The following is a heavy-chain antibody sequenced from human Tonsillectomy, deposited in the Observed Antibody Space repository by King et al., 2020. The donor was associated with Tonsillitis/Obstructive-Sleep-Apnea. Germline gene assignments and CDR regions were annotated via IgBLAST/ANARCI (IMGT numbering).Heavy chain of an antibody. J-gene: IGHJ4*02. CDR3: ARGGHDILTAFDY. Sequence: VQLVESGGGVVQPGRSLRLSCAASGFTFNNYAMHWVRQAPGKGLEWVAIISYDGGNKYYADSVKGRFTIFRDNSKNTLFLQMNTLRADDTAVYYCARGGHDILTAFDYWGQGTLVTVSS. CDR1: GFTFNNYA. V-gene: IGHV3-30*04. D-gene: IGHD3-9*01. CDR2: ISYDGGNK.